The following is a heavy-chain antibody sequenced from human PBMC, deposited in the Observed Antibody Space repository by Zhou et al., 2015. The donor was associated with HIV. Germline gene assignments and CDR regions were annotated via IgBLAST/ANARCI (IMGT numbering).Heavy chain of an antibody. D-gene: IGHD6-19*01. CDR3: ARVPIAVGPHR. J-gene: IGHJ3*01. V-gene: IGHV1-8*01. CDR1: GYTFTSYD. Sequence: QVQLVQSGPEVKKPGASVTVSCRTSGYTFTSYDINWVRQATGQGLEWMGWMNPNSGNTGYAQKFQGRVTMTRNTSISTAYMELSSLRSEDTAVYYCARVPIAVGPHRGDQGTMVHRLF. CDR2: MNPNSGNT.